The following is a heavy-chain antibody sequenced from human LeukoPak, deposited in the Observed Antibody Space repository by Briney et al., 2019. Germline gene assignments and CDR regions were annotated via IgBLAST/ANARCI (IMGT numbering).Heavy chain of an antibody. V-gene: IGHV1-2*02. J-gene: IGHJ4*02. D-gene: IGHD3-16*01. CDR2: INPNSGGT. CDR3: ARLKTLRGGYYFDY. CDR1: GYTFTGYY. Sequence: ASVKVSCKASGYTFTGYYMHWVRQAPGQGVEWMGWINPNSGGTNYAQKFQGRVTMTRDTSISTAYMELSRLRSDDTAVYYCARLKTLRGGYYFDYWGQGTLVTVSS.